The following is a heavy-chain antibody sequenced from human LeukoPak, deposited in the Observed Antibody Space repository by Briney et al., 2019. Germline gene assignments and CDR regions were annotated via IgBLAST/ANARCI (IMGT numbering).Heavy chain of an antibody. Sequence: SETLSLTCTVSGGSISSYYWSWIRQPPGKGLEWIGYIYYSGSTNYNPSLKSRVTISVDTSKNQFSLKLSSVTAADTAVYYCAREDSSSGDYYYYYYMDVWGKGTTVPVSS. CDR2: IYYSGST. CDR3: AREDSSSGDYYYYYYMDV. J-gene: IGHJ6*03. V-gene: IGHV4-59*01. CDR1: GGSISSYY. D-gene: IGHD6-6*01.